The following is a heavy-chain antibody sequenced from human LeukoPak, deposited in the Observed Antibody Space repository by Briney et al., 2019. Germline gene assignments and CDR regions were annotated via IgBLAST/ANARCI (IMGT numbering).Heavy chain of an antibody. CDR3: ARNGYSSGWLNNWFDP. Sequence: ASVKVSCKASGYTFTSYYMHWVRQAPGQGLEWMGIINPSGGSTSYAQKFQGRVTMTRDTSTSTVYMELSSLRSEDTAVYYCARNGYSSGWLNNWFDPWGQGTLVTVSS. CDR1: GYTFTSYY. D-gene: IGHD6-19*01. J-gene: IGHJ5*02. CDR2: INPSGGST. V-gene: IGHV1-46*01.